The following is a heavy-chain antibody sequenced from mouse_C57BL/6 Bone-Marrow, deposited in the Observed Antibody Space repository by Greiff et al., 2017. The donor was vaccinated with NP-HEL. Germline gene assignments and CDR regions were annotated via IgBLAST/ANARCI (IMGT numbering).Heavy chain of an antibody. CDR3: ARKEDYYGSSHYFDY. CDR1: GYTFTDYN. CDR2: INPNNGGT. J-gene: IGHJ2*01. Sequence: VQLQQSGPELVKPGASVKIPCKASGYTFTDYNMDWVKQSHGKSLEWIGDINPNNGGTIYHQKFKGKATLTVDKSSSTAYMELRSLTSEDTAVYYCARKEDYYGSSHYFDYWGQGTTLTVSS. D-gene: IGHD1-1*01. V-gene: IGHV1-18*01.